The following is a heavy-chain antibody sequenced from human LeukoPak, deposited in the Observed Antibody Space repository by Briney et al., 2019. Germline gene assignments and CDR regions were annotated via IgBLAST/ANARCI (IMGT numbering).Heavy chain of an antibody. CDR1: GGSISSYY. D-gene: IGHD3-16*02. Sequence: SETLSLTCTVSGGSISSYYWSWIRRPPGKGLGWIGYIYYSGSTNYNPSLKSRVTISVDTSKNQFSLKLSSVTAADTAVYYCARWRVGELSYFDYWGQGTLVTVSS. CDR2: IYYSGST. V-gene: IGHV4-59*08. J-gene: IGHJ4*02. CDR3: ARWRVGELSYFDY.